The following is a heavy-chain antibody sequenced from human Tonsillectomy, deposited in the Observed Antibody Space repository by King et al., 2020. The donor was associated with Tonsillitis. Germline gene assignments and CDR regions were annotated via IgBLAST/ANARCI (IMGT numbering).Heavy chain of an antibody. V-gene: IGHV2-5*01. D-gene: IGHD1-20*01. J-gene: IGHJ3*02. CDR1: GFSLTTPGVG. CDR3: AHRHPAEYNWSDGTFDI. CDR2: LYWNDDK. Sequence: ITLKESGPTLVKATQTLTLTCTFSGFSLTTPGVGVGWIRQPPGKALEWLALLYWNDDKTYRPSLSSRLTVTRDTSKNQVVLTMVNMDPVDTATYYCAHRHPAEYNWSDGTFDIWGQGTMVTVSS.